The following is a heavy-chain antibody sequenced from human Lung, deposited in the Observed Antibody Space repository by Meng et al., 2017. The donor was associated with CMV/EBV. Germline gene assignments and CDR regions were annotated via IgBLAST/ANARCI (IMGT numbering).Heavy chain of an antibody. D-gene: IGHD3-3*01. V-gene: IGHV2-5*01. CDR3: GHRRDSFDYHGLDV. CDR2: IYFNGDK. Sequence: SGPTLVXPTQTLTLTCAFSGFSLSTSGVGVAWIRQPPGKALEWLAVIYFNGDKRYSPSLKTRLTIIKDTSKNEVVLTLTNVDPMDTATYYWGHRRDSFDYHGLDVWGQGNXVNVAS. J-gene: IGHJ6*02. CDR1: GFSLSTSGVG.